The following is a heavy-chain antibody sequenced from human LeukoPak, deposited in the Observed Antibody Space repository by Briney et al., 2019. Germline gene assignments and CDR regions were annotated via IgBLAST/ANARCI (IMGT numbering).Heavy chain of an antibody. CDR2: ISGSGDDT. CDR1: GFPFSSYA. J-gene: IGHJ4*02. CDR3: AKDPLNTLMVSPTFDY. D-gene: IGHD5-18*01. V-gene: IGHV3-23*01. Sequence: PGGSLRLSCVVSGFPFSSYAMSWVRQAPGKGLEWVSGISGSGDDTYYAASVKGRFIFSRDTSKNTLYLQMNSLRAEDTAVYYCAKDPLNTLMVSPTFDYWGQGTLVTVSS.